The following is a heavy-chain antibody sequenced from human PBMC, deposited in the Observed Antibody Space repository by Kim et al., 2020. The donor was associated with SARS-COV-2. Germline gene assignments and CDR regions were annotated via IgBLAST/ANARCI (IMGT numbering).Heavy chain of an antibody. J-gene: IGHJ6*02. Sequence: YAQKFQGRVTMTEDTSTDTAYMELSSLRSEDTAVYYCATIGHYDSRGMDVWGQGTTVTVSS. D-gene: IGHD3-22*01. CDR3: ATIGHYDSRGMDV. V-gene: IGHV1-24*01.